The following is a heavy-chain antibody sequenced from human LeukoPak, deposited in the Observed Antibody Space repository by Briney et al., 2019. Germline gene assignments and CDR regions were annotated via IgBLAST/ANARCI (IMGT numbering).Heavy chain of an antibody. CDR2: IYSSGST. CDR1: GLTASSNY. Sequence: RGSLRLSCAASGLTASSNYMSWVRQAPGKGLEWVSVIYSSGSTYYADSVKSRFTISRENSKNTLYLQMNSLRVEDTAVYYCARWGSLNVDYWGQGTLVTVSS. CDR3: ARWGSLNVDY. J-gene: IGHJ4*02. V-gene: IGHV3-66*01. D-gene: IGHD3-16*01.